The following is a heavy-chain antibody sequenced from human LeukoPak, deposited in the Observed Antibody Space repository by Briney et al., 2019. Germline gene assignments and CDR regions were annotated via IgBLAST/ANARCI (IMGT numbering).Heavy chain of an antibody. Sequence: GGSLRLSCAASGFPFNTYWMSWVRQAPGKGLEWVANIKPDGSEKYYVDSVKGRFTISRDNAKNSLYLQMNSLRVEDTAVYYCARDEWWQFIAVAITSYFDSWGQGALVTVSS. D-gene: IGHD6-19*01. J-gene: IGHJ4*02. V-gene: IGHV3-7*01. CDR2: IKPDGSEK. CDR1: GFPFNTYW. CDR3: ARDEWWQFIAVAITSYFDS.